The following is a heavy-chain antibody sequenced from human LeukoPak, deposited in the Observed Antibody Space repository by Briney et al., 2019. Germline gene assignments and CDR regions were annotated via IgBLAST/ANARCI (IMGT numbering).Heavy chain of an antibody. D-gene: IGHD2-21*02. CDR1: GGSISSGDYY. Sequence: PSQTLSLTCTVSGGSISSGDYYWSWIRQPPGKGLEWIGYIYYSGSTYYNPSLKSRVTISVDTSKNQFSLKLSSVTAADTAVYYCSAYCGGDCPYNYYYYYGMGVWGQGTTVTVSS. J-gene: IGHJ6*02. CDR3: SAYCGGDCPYNYYYYYGMGV. CDR2: IYYSGST. V-gene: IGHV4-30-4*01.